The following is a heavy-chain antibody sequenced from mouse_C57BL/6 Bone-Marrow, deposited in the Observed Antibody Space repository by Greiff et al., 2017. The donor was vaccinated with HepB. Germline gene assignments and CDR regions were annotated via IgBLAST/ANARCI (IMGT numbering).Heavy chain of an antibody. Sequence: QVQLQQPGAELVMPGASVKLSCKASGYTFTSYWMHWVKQRPGQGLEWIGEIDPSDSYTNYNQKFKGKSTLTVDKPSSTAYMQLSSLTSEDSAVYYCARKGGFWDAYAMDYWGQGTSVTVSS. V-gene: IGHV1-69*01. D-gene: IGHD4-1*01. CDR2: IDPSDSYT. CDR1: GYTFTSYW. J-gene: IGHJ4*01. CDR3: ARKGGFWDAYAMDY.